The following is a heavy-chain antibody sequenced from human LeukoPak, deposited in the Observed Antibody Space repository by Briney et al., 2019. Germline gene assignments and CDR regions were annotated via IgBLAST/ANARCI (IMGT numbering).Heavy chain of an antibody. D-gene: IGHD5-24*01. Sequence: SETLSLTCTVSGGSISSHSWSWIRQPPGKGLEWIGYIYYSGSTNYNPSLKSRVTISVDTSKNQFSLKLSSVTAADTAVYYCARESRDGYSYFLEYWGQGTLVTVSS. CDR3: ARESRDGYSYFLEY. CDR1: GGSISSHS. J-gene: IGHJ4*02. CDR2: IYYSGST. V-gene: IGHV4-59*11.